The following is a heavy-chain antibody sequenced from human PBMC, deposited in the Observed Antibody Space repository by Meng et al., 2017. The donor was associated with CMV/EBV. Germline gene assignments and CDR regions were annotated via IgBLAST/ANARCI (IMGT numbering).Heavy chain of an antibody. V-gene: IGHV4-39*07. J-gene: IGHJ4*02. CDR3: ARDPSLRWIDY. D-gene: IGHD4-23*01. CDR2: IYYSGST. Sequence: QLQLQESGPGLVKPSETLPLTCTVSGGSISSSSYYWGWIRQPPGKGLEWIGSIYYSGSTYYNPSLKSRVTISVDTSKNQFSLKLSSVTAADTAVYYCARDPSLRWIDYWGQGTLVTVSS. CDR1: GGSISSSSYY.